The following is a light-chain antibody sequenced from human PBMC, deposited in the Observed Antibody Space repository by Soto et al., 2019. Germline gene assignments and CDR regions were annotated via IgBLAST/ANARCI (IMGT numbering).Light chain of an antibody. V-gene: IGKV1-5*01. CDR2: DVA. J-gene: IGKJ4*01. CDR3: QQYNSWPLT. Sequence: DIQMTQSPSTLSASVGDRVTITCRASQSIDRWLAWYQQRPGRAPKLLIYDVANLETGVPSRFSGSGSETEFTLTISSLQPDDFAIYYCQQYNSWPLTFGGGTKVEIK. CDR1: QSIDRW.